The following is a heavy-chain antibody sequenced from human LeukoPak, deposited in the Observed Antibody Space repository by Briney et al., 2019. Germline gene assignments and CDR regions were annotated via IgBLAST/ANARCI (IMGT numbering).Heavy chain of an antibody. D-gene: IGHD4-17*01. J-gene: IGHJ3*02. CDR2: IYSGGST. CDR1: EFSVGSNY. CDR3: ATRGVTTSYAFDI. V-gene: IGHV3-66*01. Sequence: GGSLRLSCAASEFSVGSNYMTWVRQAPGKGLEWVSLIYSGGSTYYADSVKGRFTISRDNSKNTLYLQMNSLRAEDTAVYYCATRGVTTSYAFDIWGQGTMVTVSS.